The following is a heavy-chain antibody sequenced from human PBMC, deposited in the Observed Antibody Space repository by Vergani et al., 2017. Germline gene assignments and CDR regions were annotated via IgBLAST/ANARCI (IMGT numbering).Heavy chain of an antibody. Sequence: QVQLEESGGGVVQPGRSLRLSCAGSGFTLSSHAMHLVRQAPGKGLEWVAFIWYDGSKEYYADSVKGRFTISRDNSKNTLYLQMNNLRAADTAVYYCARSGYCAHGVCYMTYYYYMDVWGKGTAVTVSS. CDR1: GFTLSSHA. CDR2: IWYDGSKE. V-gene: IGHV3-33*01. CDR3: ARSGYCAHGVCYMTYYYYMDV. J-gene: IGHJ6*03. D-gene: IGHD2-8*01.